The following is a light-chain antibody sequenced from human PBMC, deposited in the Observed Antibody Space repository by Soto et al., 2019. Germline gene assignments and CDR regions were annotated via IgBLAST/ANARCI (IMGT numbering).Light chain of an antibody. V-gene: IGLV2-14*01. J-gene: IGLJ1*01. CDR1: SSDVGNYKY. CDR3: SSYTSSGTYV. CDR2: EVS. Sequence: QSVLTQPASVSGSPGQSITISCTGTSSDVGNYKYVSWYQQHPGKAPKLMIYEVSNRPSGVSNRFSGSKSGNTASLTISGLQAEDETDYYCSSYTSSGTYVFGTGT.